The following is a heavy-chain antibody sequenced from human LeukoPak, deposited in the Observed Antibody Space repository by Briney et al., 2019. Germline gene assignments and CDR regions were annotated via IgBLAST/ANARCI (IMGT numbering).Heavy chain of an antibody. Sequence: SETLSLTCAVYGGSFSGYYWSWIRQPPGKGLEWMGEINHSGSTNYNPSLKIRVTISVDTSKNQFSLKLSSVTAADTAMYYCARVKDPGGYYYYYYMDVWGKGTTVTVSS. CDR1: GGSFSGYY. V-gene: IGHV4-34*01. CDR3: ARVKDPGGYYYYYYMDV. D-gene: IGHD3-16*01. J-gene: IGHJ6*03. CDR2: INHSGST.